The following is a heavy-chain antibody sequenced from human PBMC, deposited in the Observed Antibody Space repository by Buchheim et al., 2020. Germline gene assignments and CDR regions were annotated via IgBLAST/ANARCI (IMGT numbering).Heavy chain of an antibody. J-gene: IGHJ4*02. D-gene: IGHD3-10*01. V-gene: IGHV3-11*06. CDR1: GFSFSDYY. CDR3: ARAPYGSGSYYVAYYFDS. Sequence: QVQLVESGGGLVKPGGSLRLSCAASGFSFSDYYMSWIRQAPGKGLELISYISSSSSSTNYADSVKGRFTISRDNAKTSLYLQMNSLRVEDTAVYYCARAPYGSGSYYVAYYFDSWGQGTL. CDR2: ISSSSSST.